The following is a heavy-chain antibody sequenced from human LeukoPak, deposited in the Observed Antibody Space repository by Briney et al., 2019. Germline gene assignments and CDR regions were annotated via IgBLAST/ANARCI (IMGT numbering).Heavy chain of an antibody. D-gene: IGHD6-19*01. CDR1: GVTFSSYA. V-gene: IGHV3-23*01. Sequence: GGSLRLSCAASGVTFSSYAMSWVRQAPGKGLEWVSAMSGSGGSTYYADSVKGRFTISRDNSKNTLYLQMNSLRAEDTAVDYCAKDSSSYSSGWYTEYYFDYWGQGTLVTVSS. J-gene: IGHJ4*02. CDR2: MSGSGGST. CDR3: AKDSSSYSSGWYTEYYFDY.